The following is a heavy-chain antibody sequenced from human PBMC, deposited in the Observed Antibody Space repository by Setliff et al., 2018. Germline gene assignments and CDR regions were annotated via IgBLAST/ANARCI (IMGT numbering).Heavy chain of an antibody. V-gene: IGHV4-4*02. Sequence: SETLSLTCAVSGGSISSSNWWSWVRQPPGKGLEWIGSIYYSGSTYYNPSLKSRVTISVDTSKNQFSLKLSSVTAADTAVYYCARGWGSGWSKEGAFDIWGQGTMVTVS. D-gene: IGHD6-19*01. CDR1: GGSISSSNW. J-gene: IGHJ3*02. CDR2: IYYSGST. CDR3: ARGWGSGWSKEGAFDI.